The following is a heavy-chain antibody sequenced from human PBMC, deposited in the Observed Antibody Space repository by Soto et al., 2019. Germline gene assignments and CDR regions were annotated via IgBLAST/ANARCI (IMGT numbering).Heavy chain of an antibody. CDR2: IYYSGST. D-gene: IGHD3-9*01. CDR1: GGSISSSSYY. J-gene: IGHJ6*02. V-gene: IGHV4-39*01. Sequence: PSETLSLTCTVSGGSISSSSYYWGWIRQPPGKGLEWIGSIYYSGSTYYNPSLKSRVTISVDTSKNQFSLKLSSVTAADTAVYYCARLQRRYYDTNYGMDVWGQGTTVTVSS. CDR3: ARLQRRYYDTNYGMDV.